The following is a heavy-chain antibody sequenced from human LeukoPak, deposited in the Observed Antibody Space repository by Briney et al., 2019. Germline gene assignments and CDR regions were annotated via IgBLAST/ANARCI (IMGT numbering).Heavy chain of an antibody. D-gene: IGHD3-3*01. V-gene: IGHV3-21*01. Sequence: GGSLRLSCAASGFTFSSYSMNWVRQAPGKGLEWVSSISSSSSYIYYADSVKGRFTISRDNAKNSLYLQMNSLRAEDTAVYYCARDSMRYDFWYYYYYMDVWGKGTTVTVSS. CDR1: GFTFSSYS. CDR3: ARDSMRYDFWYYYYYMDV. J-gene: IGHJ6*03. CDR2: ISSSSSYI.